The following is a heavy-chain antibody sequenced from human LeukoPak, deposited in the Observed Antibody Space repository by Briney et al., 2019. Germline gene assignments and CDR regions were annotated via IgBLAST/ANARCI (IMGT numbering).Heavy chain of an antibody. CDR2: IYYSGRT. J-gene: IGHJ4*02. Sequence: SETLSLTCSVSGDPISSYYWSWLPQPPGKGLEGVGYIYYSGRTNYNHSLKSRVTISVDTSKNQFSLKLSSVTAADTAVYYCARGDFWSGYYLDYWGQGTLVTVSS. CDR3: ARGDFWSGYYLDY. D-gene: IGHD3-3*01. V-gene: IGHV4-59*01. CDR1: GDPISSYY.